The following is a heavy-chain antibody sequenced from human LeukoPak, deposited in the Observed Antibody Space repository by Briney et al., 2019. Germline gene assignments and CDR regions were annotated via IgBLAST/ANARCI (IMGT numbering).Heavy chain of an antibody. Sequence: GASVKVSCKASGYTFTGYYIHWVRQAPGQGLEWMGWINPSGGVTKYAQKFQGRVTMTRDTSISTGYMELSRLTSDDTAVYFCARRYCSGISCYPDYWGQGTLVTVSS. CDR1: GYTFTGYY. V-gene: IGHV1-2*02. CDR3: ARRYCSGISCYPDY. CDR2: INPSGGVT. D-gene: IGHD2-15*01. J-gene: IGHJ4*02.